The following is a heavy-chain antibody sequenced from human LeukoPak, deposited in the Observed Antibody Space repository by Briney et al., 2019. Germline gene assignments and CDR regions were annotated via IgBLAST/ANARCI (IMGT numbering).Heavy chain of an antibody. V-gene: IGHV1-58*02. CDR2: IVVGSGNT. CDR3: AADPRGYYYDSSGYGF. D-gene: IGHD3-22*01. Sequence: GASVKVSCKASGFTFTSSAMQWVRQARGQRLEWIGWIVVGSGNTNYAQKFQERVTITRDMSTSTAYMELSSLRSEDTAVYYCAADPRGYYYDSSGYGFWGQGTLVTVSS. J-gene: IGHJ4*02. CDR1: GFTFTSSA.